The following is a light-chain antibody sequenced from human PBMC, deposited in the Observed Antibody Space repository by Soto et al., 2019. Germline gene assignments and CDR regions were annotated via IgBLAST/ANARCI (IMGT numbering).Light chain of an antibody. CDR1: QSISSW. J-gene: IGKJ1*01. Sequence: QMTQSPSTLSASVGDRVTITCRASQSISSWLAWYQQKPGKAPKLLIYKASSLESGVPSRFSGSGSGTEFTLTISSLQPDDFATYYCQQYNNYPWTFGHGTKVEIK. CDR2: KAS. CDR3: QQYNNYPWT. V-gene: IGKV1-5*03.